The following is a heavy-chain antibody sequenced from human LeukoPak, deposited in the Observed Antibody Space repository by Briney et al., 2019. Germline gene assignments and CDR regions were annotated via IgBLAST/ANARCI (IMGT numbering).Heavy chain of an antibody. CDR3: ARDGGGDYYDSSGYYYVLDP. J-gene: IGHJ5*02. V-gene: IGHV1-69*04. Sequence: SVKVSCKASGGTFSSYAISWVRQAPGQGLEWMGRIIPILGIANCAQKFQGRVTITADKSTSTAYMELSSLRSEDTAVYYCARDGGGDYYDSSGYYYVLDPWGQGTLVTVSS. D-gene: IGHD3-22*01. CDR1: GGTFSSYA. CDR2: IIPILGIA.